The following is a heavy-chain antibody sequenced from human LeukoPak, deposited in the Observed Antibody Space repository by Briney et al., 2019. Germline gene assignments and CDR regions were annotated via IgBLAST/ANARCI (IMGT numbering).Heavy chain of an antibody. D-gene: IGHD6-19*01. V-gene: IGHV1-8*01. Sequence: ASVKVSCKASGYTFISYDINWVRQATGQGREWMGWMNPNSGNKGYAQKFQGRVTMTRNTSISTAYMELSSLRSEDAAVYYCARQKAVAGYYYFDYWGQGTLVTVSS. CDR1: GYTFISYD. CDR3: ARQKAVAGYYYFDY. CDR2: MNPNSGNK. J-gene: IGHJ4*02.